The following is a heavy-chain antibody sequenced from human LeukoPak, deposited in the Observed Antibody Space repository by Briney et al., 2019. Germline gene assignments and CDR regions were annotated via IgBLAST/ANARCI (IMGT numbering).Heavy chain of an antibody. CDR2: KDYSGST. D-gene: IGHD6-13*01. J-gene: IGHJ2*01. Sequence: SETLSLTCTVSGGSISSSGYYWGWIRQPPGKGLEWIGYKDYSGSTNYNRPLKSRVTISVDTSKNQFSLKLSSVTAADTAVYYCARVYYSSSYDYWYFDLWGRGTLVTVSS. CDR1: GGSISSSGYY. CDR3: ARVYYSSSYDYWYFDL. V-gene: IGHV4-61*08.